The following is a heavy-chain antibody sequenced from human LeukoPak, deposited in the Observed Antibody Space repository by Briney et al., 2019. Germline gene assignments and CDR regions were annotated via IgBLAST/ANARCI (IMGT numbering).Heavy chain of an antibody. CDR2: IIPIFGTA. CDR3: ARGGISLVDYGVYYFDY. CDR1: GGTFSSYA. Sequence: SVKVSCKASGGTFSSYAIGWVRQAPGQGLEWMGGIIPIFGTANYAQKFQGRVTITADESTSTAYMELSSLRSEDTAVYYCARGGISLVDYGVYYFDYWGQGTLVTVSS. V-gene: IGHV1-69*13. J-gene: IGHJ4*02. D-gene: IGHD3-16*01.